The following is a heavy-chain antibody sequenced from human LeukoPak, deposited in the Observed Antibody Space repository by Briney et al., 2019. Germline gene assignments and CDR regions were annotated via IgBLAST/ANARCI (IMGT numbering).Heavy chain of an antibody. CDR3: AKDHVVTAIRPDAFDI. D-gene: IGHD2-21*02. J-gene: IGHJ3*02. CDR2: ISYDGSNK. CDR1: GFTFSSYG. Sequence: GGSLRLSCAASGFTFSSYGMHWVRQAPGKGLEWVAVISYDGSNKYYADSVKGRFTFSRDNSRNTLYLQMNSLRAEDTAVYYCAKDHVVTAIRPDAFDIWGQGTMVTVSS. V-gene: IGHV3-30*18.